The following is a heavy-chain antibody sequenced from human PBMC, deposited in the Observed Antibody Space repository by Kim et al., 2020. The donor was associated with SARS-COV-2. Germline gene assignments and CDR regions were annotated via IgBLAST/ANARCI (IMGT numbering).Heavy chain of an antibody. CDR3: ARDPSTVTTTDIP. CDR1: GFTFSSYS. CDR2: ISSSSYI. V-gene: IGHV3-21*01. J-gene: IGHJ5*02. Sequence: GGSLRLSCAASGFTFSSYSMNWVRQAPGKGLEWVSSISSSSYIYYADSVKGRFTISRDNAKNSLYLQMNSLRAEDTAVYYCARDPSTVTTTDIPWGQGTLVTVSS. D-gene: IGHD4-4*01.